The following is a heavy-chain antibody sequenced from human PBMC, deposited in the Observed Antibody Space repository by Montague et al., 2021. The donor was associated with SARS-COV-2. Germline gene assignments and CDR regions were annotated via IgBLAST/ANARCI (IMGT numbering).Heavy chain of an antibody. CDR1: GFSLTTSGVS. V-gene: IGHV2-5*02. Sequence: PAPVKPTQTLTLTCTFSGFSLTTSGVSVNWIRQPPGKALEWLALXYWDDDKRYSSSLGSRLTITKGTSKNQVVLTMTNIDPVDTATYFCTHYRPSTGGTWGQGALVTVSS. CDR3: THYRPSTGGT. CDR2: XYWDDDK. D-gene: IGHD3-16*01. J-gene: IGHJ5*02.